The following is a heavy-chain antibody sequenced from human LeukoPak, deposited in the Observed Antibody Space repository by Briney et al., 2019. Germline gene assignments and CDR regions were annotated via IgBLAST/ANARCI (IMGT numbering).Heavy chain of an antibody. CDR1: GFTFSSYA. J-gene: IGHJ6*04. CDR3: ARLAQFYGMDV. CDR2: ISYDGSNK. Sequence: GGSLRLSCAASGFTFSSYAMHWVRQAPGKGLEWVAVISYDGSNKYYADSVKGRFTISRDNSKNTLYLQMNSLRAEGTAVYYCARLAQFYGMDVWGKGTTVTVSS. D-gene: IGHD5-24*01. V-gene: IGHV3-30*04.